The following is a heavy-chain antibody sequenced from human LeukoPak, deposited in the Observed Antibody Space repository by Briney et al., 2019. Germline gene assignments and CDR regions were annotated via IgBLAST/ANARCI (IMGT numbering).Heavy chain of an antibody. CDR3: ASSGSYRFDY. V-gene: IGHV1-69*01. D-gene: IGHD1-26*01. CDR1: GYSFTSYW. Sequence: KISCKGSGYSFTSYWISWVRQAPGQGLEWMGGIIPIFGTANYAQKFQGRVTITADESTSTAYMGLSSLRSEDTAVYYCASSGSYRFDYWGQGTLVTVSS. J-gene: IGHJ4*02. CDR2: IIPIFGTA.